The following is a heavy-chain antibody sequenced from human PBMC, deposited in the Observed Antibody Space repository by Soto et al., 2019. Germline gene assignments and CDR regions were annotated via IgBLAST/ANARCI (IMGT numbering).Heavy chain of an antibody. J-gene: IGHJ4*02. CDR2: ISSSSSTI. D-gene: IGHD6-19*01. CDR3: AREYSSGWYDYFDY. V-gene: IGHV3-48*02. CDR1: GFTFSSYS. Sequence: GGSLRLSCAASGFTFSSYSMNWVRQAPGKGLEWVSYISSSSSTIYYADSVKGRFTISRDNAKNSLYLQMNSLRDEDTAVYYCAREYSSGWYDYFDYWGQGTRVTVSS.